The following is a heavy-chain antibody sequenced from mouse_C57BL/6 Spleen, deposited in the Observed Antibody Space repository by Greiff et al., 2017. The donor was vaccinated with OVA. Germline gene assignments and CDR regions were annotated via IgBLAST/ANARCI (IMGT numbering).Heavy chain of an antibody. D-gene: IGHD2-2*01. CDR1: GYTFTSYW. Sequence: QVQLQQPGTELVKPGASVKLSCKASGYTFTSYWMHWVKQRPGQGLEWIGNINPSNGGTNYNEKFKSKATLTVDKSSSTAYMQLSSLTSEDSAVYYCARSLYGYGDYYAMDYWGQGTSVTVSS. J-gene: IGHJ4*01. CDR2: INPSNGGT. CDR3: ARSLYGYGDYYAMDY. V-gene: IGHV1-53*01.